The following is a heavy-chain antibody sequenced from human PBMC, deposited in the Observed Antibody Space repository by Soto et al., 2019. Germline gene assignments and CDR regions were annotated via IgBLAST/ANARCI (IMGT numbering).Heavy chain of an antibody. J-gene: IGHJ4*02. V-gene: IGHV1-3*01. D-gene: IGHD6-19*01. CDR3: ATTAYSSGWADY. CDR1: GYTFTSYA. CDR2: VSGDSGNT. Sequence: QVQLLQSGAEVQKPGASVKVSCKASGYTFTSYAIQWVRQASGQRLEWMGWVSGDSGNTKYSQKFQGRVTITRDTSARTAYMELTSLTSEDTAVYYCATTAYSSGWADYWGQGTPVTVSS.